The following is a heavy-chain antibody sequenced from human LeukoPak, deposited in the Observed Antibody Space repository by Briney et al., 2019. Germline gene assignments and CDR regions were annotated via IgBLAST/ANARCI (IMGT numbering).Heavy chain of an antibody. V-gene: IGHV3-48*02. CDR2: ISIRSSST. CDR1: GFTFNTYI. J-gene: IGHJ3*02. CDR3: ARGGVNYDILTGYWGDAFDI. Sequence: PGGSLRLSCAASGFTFNTYIMSWVRQAPGKGLEWISYISIRSSSTYYADSVKGRFTISRDNAKNSLYLQMNSLRDEDTAVYYCARGGVNYDILTGYWGDAFDIWGQGTMVTVSS. D-gene: IGHD3-9*01.